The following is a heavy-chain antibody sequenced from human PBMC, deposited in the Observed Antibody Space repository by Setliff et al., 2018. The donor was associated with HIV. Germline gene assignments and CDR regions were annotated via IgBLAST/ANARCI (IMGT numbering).Heavy chain of an antibody. J-gene: IGHJ4*02. D-gene: IGHD6-19*01. CDR3: ARVRGSSGWYVFDY. Sequence: SETLSLTCAVSGYSISSGYYWGWIRQPPGKGLEWIGTIYHSGSTYYNPSLKGRLTISVDTSKNQFSLKLNSVTAADTAVYYCARVRGSSGWYVFDYWGQGTLVTVSS. V-gene: IGHV4-38-2*01. CDR2: IYHSGST. CDR1: GYSISSGYY.